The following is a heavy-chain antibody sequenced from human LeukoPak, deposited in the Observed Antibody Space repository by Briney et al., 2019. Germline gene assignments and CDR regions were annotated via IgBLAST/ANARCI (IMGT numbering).Heavy chain of an antibody. Sequence: GGSLRLSCAASGFAFSNFAMSWVRQAPGKGLEWVSAMSGSGYYTYYVESVKGRFTISRDNSKNTLYLHRTSLRANDTAVYYCAKMEGQRLYDYCMDIWGRGTTVTVSS. CDR1: GFAFSNFA. V-gene: IGHV3-23*01. CDR2: MSGSGYYT. D-gene: IGHD3-3*01. CDR3: AKMEGQRLYDYCMDI. J-gene: IGHJ6*03.